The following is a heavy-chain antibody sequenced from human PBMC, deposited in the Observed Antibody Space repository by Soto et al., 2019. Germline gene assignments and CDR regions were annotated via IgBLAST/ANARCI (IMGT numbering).Heavy chain of an antibody. CDR3: AKDLYGSVKPWYNWFDP. CDR1: GFTFSSYA. V-gene: IGHV3-23*01. D-gene: IGHD2-8*01. CDR2: ISGSGGST. Sequence: PGGSLRLSCAASGFTFSSYAMSWVRQAPGKGLEWVSAISGSGGSTYYADSVKGRFTISRDNSKNTLYLQMNSLRAEDTAVYYCAKDLYGSVKPWYNWFDPWGQGTLVTVSS. J-gene: IGHJ5*02.